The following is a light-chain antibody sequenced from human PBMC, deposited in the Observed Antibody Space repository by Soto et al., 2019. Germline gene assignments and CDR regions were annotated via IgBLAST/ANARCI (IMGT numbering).Light chain of an antibody. V-gene: IGKV3-15*01. CDR3: QQYNKWPWT. Sequence: ETVMTQSPATLSVSPGERATLSCRASQSARNSLGWYQQKPGQAPRLLIYGASTRATGIPARFSGTGSGTEFTLTISSLQSEDFAFYYCQQYNKWPWTFGQGTKVDIK. J-gene: IGKJ1*01. CDR2: GAS. CDR1: QSARNS.